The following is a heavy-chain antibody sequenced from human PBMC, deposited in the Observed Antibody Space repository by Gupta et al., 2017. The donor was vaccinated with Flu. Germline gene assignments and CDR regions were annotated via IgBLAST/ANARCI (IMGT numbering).Heavy chain of an antibody. Sequence: GPGKGLEWVSGISWNSGSIGYADSVKGRFTISRDNAKNSLYLQMNSLRAEDTALYYCAKDTYSSGWYGYFDYWGQGTLVTVSS. CDR2: ISWNSGSI. CDR3: AKDTYSSGWYGYFDY. V-gene: IGHV3-9*01. D-gene: IGHD6-19*01. J-gene: IGHJ4*02.